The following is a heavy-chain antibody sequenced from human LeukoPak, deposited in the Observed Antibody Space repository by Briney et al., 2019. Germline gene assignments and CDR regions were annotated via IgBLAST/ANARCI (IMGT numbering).Heavy chain of an antibody. Sequence: GGSLRLSCAASGFAFSSFSMNWVRQAPGKGLEWVSYISGSSSIRYYADSVKGRFTIARDSAKNSLYLQMNSLRDEDTAVYYCARDLHSGAYTFDYWGQGTLVTVSS. V-gene: IGHV3-48*02. D-gene: IGHD1-26*01. CDR3: ARDLHSGAYTFDY. CDR2: ISGSSSIR. CDR1: GFAFSSFS. J-gene: IGHJ4*02.